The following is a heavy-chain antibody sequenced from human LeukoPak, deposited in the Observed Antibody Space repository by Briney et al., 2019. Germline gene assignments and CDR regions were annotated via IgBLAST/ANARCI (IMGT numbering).Heavy chain of an antibody. Sequence: ASVKVSCKASGYTFTSYAMNWVRQAPGQGLEWMGWINTNTGNPTYAQGFTGRFVFSLDTSVSTAYLQISSLKAEDTAVYYCAREGAGIAAAGAFDIWGQGTMVTVSS. CDR3: AREGAGIAAAGAFDI. V-gene: IGHV7-4-1*02. J-gene: IGHJ3*02. CDR2: INTNTGNP. D-gene: IGHD6-13*01. CDR1: GYTFTSYA.